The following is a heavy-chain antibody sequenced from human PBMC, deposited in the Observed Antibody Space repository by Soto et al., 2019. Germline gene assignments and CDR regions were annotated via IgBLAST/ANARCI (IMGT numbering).Heavy chain of an antibody. CDR2: IFHSGIS. J-gene: IGHJ4*02. V-gene: IGHV4-30-2*01. D-gene: IGHD6-6*01. CDR3: ARRISARTYYFDY. Sequence: QLQLQESGSGLVKPSQTLSLTCAVSGGSITTVGYSWSWIRQPPGKGLEWIGYIFHSGISYSNPSLKGRVTMSVDGSKNRFSLSLSSVTAADAAVYYCARRISARTYYFDYWGQGTLVTVSS. CDR1: GGSITTVGYS.